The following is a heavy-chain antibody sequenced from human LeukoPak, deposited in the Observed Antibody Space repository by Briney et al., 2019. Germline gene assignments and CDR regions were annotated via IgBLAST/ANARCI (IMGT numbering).Heavy chain of an antibody. CDR1: GGSISSSSYY. V-gene: IGHV4-39*07. Sequence: PSETLSLTCTVSGGSISSSSYYWDWIRQPPGKGLEWIGNIYYSGSTYYNPSLKSRVTISVDTSKNQFSLKLSSVTAVDTAVYYCARDLTYYYDSSGYVDYWGQGTLVTVSS. CDR2: IYYSGST. D-gene: IGHD3-22*01. J-gene: IGHJ4*02. CDR3: ARDLTYYYDSSGYVDY.